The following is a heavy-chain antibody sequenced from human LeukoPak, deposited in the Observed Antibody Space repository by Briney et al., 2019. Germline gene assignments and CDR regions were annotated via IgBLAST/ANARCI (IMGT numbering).Heavy chain of an antibody. Sequence: PGGSLRLSCAASGITFSSYAMSWVRQAPGKGLERVSGISGRGSSTYYVDSVKGRFTISRDNSKNTLYLQMNSLRAEDTAVYSCARGVSGSYGALFDSWGQGTLVTVSS. CDR1: GITFSSYA. CDR2: ISGRGSST. D-gene: IGHD1-26*01. V-gene: IGHV3-23*01. J-gene: IGHJ4*02. CDR3: ARGVSGSYGALFDS.